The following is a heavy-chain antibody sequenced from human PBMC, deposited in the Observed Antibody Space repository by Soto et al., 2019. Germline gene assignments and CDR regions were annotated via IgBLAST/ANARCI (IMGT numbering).Heavy chain of an antibody. CDR2: IYYSGST. D-gene: IGHD6-6*01. CDR1: GCSISSGGYY. CDR3: SSAAPGYYYGMDV. V-gene: IGHV4-31*03. Sequence: SETLSLTCTFPGCSISSGGYYWSWIRQHPGKGLEWIGYIYYSGSTYYNPSLKSRVTISVDTSKNQFSLKLSSVTAADTAVYYCSSAAPGYYYGMDVWGQGTTVTVSS. J-gene: IGHJ6*02.